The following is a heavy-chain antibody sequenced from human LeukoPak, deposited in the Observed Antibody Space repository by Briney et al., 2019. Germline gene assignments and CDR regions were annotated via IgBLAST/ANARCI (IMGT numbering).Heavy chain of an antibody. CDR2: INHSGST. D-gene: IGHD3/OR15-3a*01. Sequence: KPSETLSLTCAVYGGSFSGYYWSWIRQSPGKGLEWIGEINHSGSTNYNPSLKSRVTISVDTSKNQFSLKLSSVTAADTAVYYCARFRANLGLKYYFDYWGPGTLVTVSS. J-gene: IGHJ4*02. V-gene: IGHV4-34*01. CDR3: ARFRANLGLKYYFDY. CDR1: GGSFSGYY.